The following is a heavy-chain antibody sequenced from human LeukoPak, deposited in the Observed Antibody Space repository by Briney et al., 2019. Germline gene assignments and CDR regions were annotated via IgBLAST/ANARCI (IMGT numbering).Heavy chain of an antibody. CDR2: IRCSGRT. D-gene: IGHD6-25*01. Sequence: SETLSLTCTVSGGSISSNTYYWSWIRQPPGKGLEWIGSIRCSGRTYYKPSLKSRVTLSVDTSKNQLLLNLRSVTAADTAMYYCAREFNGSPDYLGQGTLVTVSS. V-gene: IGHV4-39*02. CDR3: AREFNGSPDY. CDR1: GGSISSNTYY. J-gene: IGHJ4*02.